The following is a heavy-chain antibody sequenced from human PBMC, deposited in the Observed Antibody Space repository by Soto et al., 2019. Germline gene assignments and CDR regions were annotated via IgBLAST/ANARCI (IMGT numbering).Heavy chain of an antibody. D-gene: IGHD2-21*02. CDR1: GGSVSSGSYY. CDR3: ARDKTETGLDY. J-gene: IGHJ4*02. CDR2: IYYSGST. V-gene: IGHV4-61*01. Sequence: SETLSLTCTVSGGSVSSGSYYWSWIRQPPGKGLEWIGYIYYSGSTNYNPSLKSRVTISVDTSKNQFSLKLSSVTAADTAVYYCARDKTETGLDYWGQGTLVTVSS.